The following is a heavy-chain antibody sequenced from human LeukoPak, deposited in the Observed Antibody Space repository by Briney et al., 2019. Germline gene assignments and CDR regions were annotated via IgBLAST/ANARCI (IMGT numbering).Heavy chain of an antibody. V-gene: IGHV1-2*02. CDR3: ARDPPGTTAFDL. Sequence: ASVKVSCKASGYSFTGYYMHWVRQAPGQGLEWMGWINPKSDGTKYAQNFQGRVTMTWDTSISTAYMEVSRLTSDDTAMFYCARDPPGTTAFDLWGQGTMVTVSS. CDR2: INPKSDGT. CDR1: GYSFTGYY. D-gene: IGHD1-1*01. J-gene: IGHJ3*01.